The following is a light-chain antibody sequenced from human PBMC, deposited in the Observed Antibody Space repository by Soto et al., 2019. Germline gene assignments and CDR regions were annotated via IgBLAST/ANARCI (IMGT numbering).Light chain of an antibody. V-gene: IGKV3-20*01. J-gene: IGKJ2*01. CDR3: QQYGSSPPYT. Sequence: EVVLTQSPGTLSLSPGERATLSCRASENVSNNYLAWYQQKPGQAPRLLIFGSSDRAAGVPDRFSGSGSGTDFTLTISRLEAEDLAVYYCQQYGSSPPYTFGQGTKLEIK. CDR1: ENVSNNY. CDR2: GSS.